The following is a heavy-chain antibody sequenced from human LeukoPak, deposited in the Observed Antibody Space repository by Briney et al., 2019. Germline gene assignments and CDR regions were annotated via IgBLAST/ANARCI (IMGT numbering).Heavy chain of an antibody. D-gene: IGHD6-6*01. CDR2: ISSSSSTI. CDR1: GFILSTYT. V-gene: IGHV3-48*02. Sequence: GGPLRLSCAASGFILSTYTMNWVRQAPGKGLQWFSYISSSSSTIYYADSVKGRFTISRDNAKNSLYLQMNSLRDEDTAVYYCAREYSSSSGRAFDIWGQGTKVTVSS. J-gene: IGHJ3*02. CDR3: AREYSSSSGRAFDI.